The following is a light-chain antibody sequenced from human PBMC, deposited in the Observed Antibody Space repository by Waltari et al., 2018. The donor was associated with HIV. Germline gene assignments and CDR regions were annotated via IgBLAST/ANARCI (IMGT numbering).Light chain of an antibody. CDR3: ATWDDALSGPV. Sequence: QSVLTQPPSASGTPGQRVIISCSGNRSNIGITTVNWYQQFSGAAPTLLIYSNNQRPSAVPDRFSGSKSGSAASLAISGLKSEDEADYHCATWDDALSGPVFGAGTKLTV. V-gene: IGLV1-44*01. CDR1: RSNIGITT. CDR2: SNN. J-gene: IGLJ3*02.